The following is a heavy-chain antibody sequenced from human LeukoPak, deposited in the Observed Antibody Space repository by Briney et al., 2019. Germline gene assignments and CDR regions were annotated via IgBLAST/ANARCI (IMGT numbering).Heavy chain of an antibody. J-gene: IGHJ4*02. D-gene: IGHD7-27*01. V-gene: IGHV1-3*01. CDR1: RYTITSYA. CDR3: ARRSDWGSWYFDY. CDR2: INAGNGNT. Sequence: ASVKVSCKASRYTITSYAMHWVSQALGQRLEWMGWINAGNGNTKYSQKFQGRVTITRDTSASTAYMELSSLRSEDTAVYYCARRSDWGSWYFDYWGQGTLITVSS.